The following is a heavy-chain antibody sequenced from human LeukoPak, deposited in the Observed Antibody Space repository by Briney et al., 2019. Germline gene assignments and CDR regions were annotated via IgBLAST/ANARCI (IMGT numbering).Heavy chain of an antibody. Sequence: GESLKISCKVSGYRFTSHWIAWVRQMPGKGLEWMGIVYPGDSDIRYSPSFQGRVTISVDKSISTAYLQWSSLKASDTAMYYCATPYYYDSSGYSGLGAFDIWGQGTMVTVSS. CDR2: VYPGDSDI. CDR3: ATPYYYDSSGYSGLGAFDI. J-gene: IGHJ3*02. V-gene: IGHV5-51*01. D-gene: IGHD3-22*01. CDR1: GYRFTSHW.